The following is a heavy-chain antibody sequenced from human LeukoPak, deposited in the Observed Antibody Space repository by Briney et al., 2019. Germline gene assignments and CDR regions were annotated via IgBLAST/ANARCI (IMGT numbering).Heavy chain of an antibody. CDR2: IYYSGST. Sequence: KSSETLSLTCTVSGVSISSYYWSWIRQPPGKGLEWIGYIYYSGSTNYNPSLKSRVTISVDTSKNQFSLKLSSVTAADTAVYYCARSDYYYDSSGYLYWGQGTLVTVSS. V-gene: IGHV4-59*01. CDR1: GVSISSYY. J-gene: IGHJ4*02. CDR3: ARSDYYYDSSGYLY. D-gene: IGHD3-22*01.